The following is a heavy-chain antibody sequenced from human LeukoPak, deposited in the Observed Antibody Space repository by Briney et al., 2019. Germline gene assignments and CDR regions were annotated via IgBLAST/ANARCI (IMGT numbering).Heavy chain of an antibody. J-gene: IGHJ3*02. D-gene: IGHD3-22*01. CDR1: GFSFSSYA. Sequence: GGSLRLSCAASGFSFSSYAMHWVRQAPGKGLEYVSAISDNGIRTFYANSVKGRFTISRDNSKNTLYLQMGSLRPEDMAVYYCARELYDSSGYYMVYAFDIWGQGTMVTVSS. CDR3: ARELYDSSGYYMVYAFDI. CDR2: ISDNGIRT. V-gene: IGHV3-64*01.